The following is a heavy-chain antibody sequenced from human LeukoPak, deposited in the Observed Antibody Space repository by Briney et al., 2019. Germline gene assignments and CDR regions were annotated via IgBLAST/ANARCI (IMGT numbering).Heavy chain of an antibody. CDR1: GFTFSSCW. Sequence: GGSLRLSCAASGFTFSSCWMHWVRQAPGKGLVWVSRINSDGSSTSYADSVKGRFTISRDNAKNTLYLQMNSLRAEDTAVYYCAREAIQLWPRAYYDSSGYSDYWGQGTLVTVSS. V-gene: IGHV3-74*01. CDR2: INSDGSST. CDR3: AREAIQLWPRAYYDSSGYSDY. J-gene: IGHJ4*02. D-gene: IGHD3-22*01.